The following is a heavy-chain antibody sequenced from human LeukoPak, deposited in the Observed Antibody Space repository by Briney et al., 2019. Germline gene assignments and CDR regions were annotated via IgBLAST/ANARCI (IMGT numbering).Heavy chain of an antibody. D-gene: IGHD3-16*01. V-gene: IGHV3-9*01. CDR3: AKASGDWYFDL. Sequence: GGSLRLSCAAYGFNFNDYAMHWVRQAPGKGLEWVSGISWNSGSKGYADSVTGRFTISRDNTKKSLFLQMNSLRPEDTALYYCAKASGDWYFDLWGRGTLVSVSS. J-gene: IGHJ2*01. CDR2: ISWNSGSK. CDR1: GFNFNDYA.